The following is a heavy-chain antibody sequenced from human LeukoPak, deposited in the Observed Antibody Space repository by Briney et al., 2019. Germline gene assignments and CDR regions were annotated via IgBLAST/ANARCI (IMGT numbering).Heavy chain of an antibody. CDR2: IYYSGST. CDR3: ARQSKRGIAARPSPDY. V-gene: IGHV4-39*01. CDR1: GGSISSSSYY. Sequence: KPSETLSLTCTVSGGSISSSSYYWGWIRQPPGKGLEWIGSIYYSGSTYYNPSLKSRVTISVDTSKNQFSLKLSSVTAADTAVYYCARQSKRGIAARPSPDYWGQGTLVTVSS. D-gene: IGHD6-6*01. J-gene: IGHJ4*02.